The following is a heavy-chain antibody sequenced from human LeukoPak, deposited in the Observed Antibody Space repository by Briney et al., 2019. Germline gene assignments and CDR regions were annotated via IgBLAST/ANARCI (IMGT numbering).Heavy chain of an antibody. J-gene: IGHJ4*02. D-gene: IGHD3-22*01. CDR1: GFTFSNYA. Sequence: GGSLRLSCAASGFTFSNYAMNWVRQAPGKGLEWVSTISAGSSTTYYADSVKGRFTISRDNSKNTLYLQMNSLRAEDTAVYYCAKGATGPSGHFLDWGQGTLVTVSS. CDR3: AKGATGPSGHFLD. CDR2: ISAGSSTT. V-gene: IGHV3-23*01.